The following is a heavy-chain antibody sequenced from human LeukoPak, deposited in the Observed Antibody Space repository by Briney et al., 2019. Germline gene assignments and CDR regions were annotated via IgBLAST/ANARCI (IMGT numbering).Heavy chain of an antibody. D-gene: IGHD4-17*01. J-gene: IGHJ3*02. CDR1: GFTFSDYY. CDR2: ISGSGGST. Sequence: QAGGSLRLSCAASGFTFSDYYMSWIRQAPGKGLEWVSSISGSGGSTQYADSVQGRFAISRDNSKNVLYLQMNSLRAEDTAVYFCARDPNGDYIGSFDMWGRGTMVSVSS. CDR3: ARDPNGDYIGSFDM. V-gene: IGHV3-23*01.